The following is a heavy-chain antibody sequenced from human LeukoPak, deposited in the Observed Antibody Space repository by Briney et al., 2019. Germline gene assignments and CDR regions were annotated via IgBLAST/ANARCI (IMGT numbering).Heavy chain of an antibody. D-gene: IGHD6-13*01. CDR2: VKSKSEGGTT. Sequence: GGSLRLSCAASGFTFSKAWMSWVRQAPGKGLEYLGRVKSKSEGGTTDYAAPVKGRFSISRDDSKSTLYLQLNSLKTEDTAVYYCATGWQLIDFWGQGTLVTVSS. CDR3: ATGWQLIDF. V-gene: IGHV3-15*01. CDR1: GFTFSKAW. J-gene: IGHJ4*02.